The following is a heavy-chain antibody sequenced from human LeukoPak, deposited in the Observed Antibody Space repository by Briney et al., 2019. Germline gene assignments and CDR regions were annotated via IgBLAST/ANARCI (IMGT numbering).Heavy chain of an antibody. CDR2: IYPGDSDT. D-gene: IGHD5/OR15-5a*01. CDR3: ARSQSTYYYYMDV. J-gene: IGHJ6*03. CDR1: GYSFTSYW. Sequence: GESLKISCKGSGYSFTSYWIGWVRQMPGKGLEWMGIIYPGDSDTRYSPSFQGQVTISADKSISTAYLQWSSLKASDTAMYYCARSQSTYYYYMDVWGKGTTVTVSS. V-gene: IGHV5-51*01.